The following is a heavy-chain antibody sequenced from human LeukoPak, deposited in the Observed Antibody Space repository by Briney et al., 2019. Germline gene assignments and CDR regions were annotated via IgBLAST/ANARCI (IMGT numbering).Heavy chain of an antibody. V-gene: IGHV4-34*01. Sequence: PSETLSLTCTVSGGSISSYYWSWIRQPPGKGLEWIGEINHSGSTNYNPSLKSRVTISVDTSKNQFSLKLSSVTAADTAVYYCARRVGAWRRFDYWGQGTLVTVSS. J-gene: IGHJ4*02. D-gene: IGHD1-26*01. CDR1: GGSISSYY. CDR3: ARRVGAWRRFDY. CDR2: INHSGST.